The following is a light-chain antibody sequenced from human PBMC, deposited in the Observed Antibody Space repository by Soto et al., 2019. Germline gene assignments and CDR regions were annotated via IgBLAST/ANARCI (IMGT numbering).Light chain of an antibody. V-gene: IGKV1-6*01. Sequence: AVQMAQSPSSLSASVGDRVTITCRTSQDIRNELGWYQQRPGKAPKLLIYAASTLHSGVPSRFSGSGSGTDFTLTISSLQPEDFVTYFCLQDYNYPRTFGQGTKLEIK. J-gene: IGKJ2*01. CDR2: AAS. CDR3: LQDYNYPRT. CDR1: QDIRNE.